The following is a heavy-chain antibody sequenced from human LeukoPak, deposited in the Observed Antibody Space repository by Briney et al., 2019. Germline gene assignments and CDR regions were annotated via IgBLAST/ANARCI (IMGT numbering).Heavy chain of an antibody. Sequence: KPSETLSLTCTVSGDSIGTYFWNWLRQSAPGGLAWIGHVHDGGRTNFNPSLKGRVTISVDTSRNLFSLRLSSVTAADTAVYYCARDYIVETGVVGFDMWGQGTMVTVSS. J-gene: IGHJ3*02. CDR3: ARDYIVETGVVGFDM. CDR2: VHDGGRT. V-gene: IGHV4-4*07. CDR1: GDSIGTYF. D-gene: IGHD2-8*02.